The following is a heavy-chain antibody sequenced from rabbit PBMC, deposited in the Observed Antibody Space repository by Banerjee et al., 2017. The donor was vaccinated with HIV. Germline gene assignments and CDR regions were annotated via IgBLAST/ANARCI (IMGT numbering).Heavy chain of an antibody. CDR2: IDTGSSGRT. V-gene: IGHV1S45*01. J-gene: IGHJ4*01. CDR3: ARDGASGYNFNL. Sequence: QEQVVESGGDLVKPGASLTLTCTASGLDFSSRKWICWVRQAPGKGLEWIACIDTGSSGRTYYASWAKGRFTISKTSSTTVTLQMTSLTAADTATYFCARDGASGYNFNLWGPGTLVTVS. CDR1: GLDFSSRKW. D-gene: IGHD1-1*01.